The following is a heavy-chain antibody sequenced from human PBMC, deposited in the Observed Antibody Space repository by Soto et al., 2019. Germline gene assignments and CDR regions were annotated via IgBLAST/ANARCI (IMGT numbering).Heavy chain of an antibody. CDR3: ASLGVGDWENYYYYSGMDV. CDR2: VTANGGST. Sequence: GGSLRLSCAATGFTFSVYAMTWVRQAPGKGLEWVSAVTANGGSTYSADSVKGRFTISRDNSKNTLFLQMNSLRAEDTAVYYCASLGVGDWENYYYYSGMDVWGQGPTVTVSS. D-gene: IGHD2-21*02. J-gene: IGHJ6*02. V-gene: IGHV3-23*01. CDR1: GFTFSVYA.